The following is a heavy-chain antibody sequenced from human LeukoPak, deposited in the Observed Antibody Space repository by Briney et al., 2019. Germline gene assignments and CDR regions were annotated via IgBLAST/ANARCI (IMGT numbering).Heavy chain of an antibody. CDR2: IKQDGSEK. V-gene: IGHV3-7*01. Sequence: GGSLRLSCAASGFTFSSYWMSWVRQAPGKGLEWVANIKQDGSEKYYVDSVKGRFTISRDNAKNSLYLQMNSLRAEDTAVYYCARDPLPPDYSSSWFGDAFDIWGQGTMVTVSS. D-gene: IGHD6-13*01. CDR3: ARDPLPPDYSSSWFGDAFDI. CDR1: GFTFSSYW. J-gene: IGHJ3*02.